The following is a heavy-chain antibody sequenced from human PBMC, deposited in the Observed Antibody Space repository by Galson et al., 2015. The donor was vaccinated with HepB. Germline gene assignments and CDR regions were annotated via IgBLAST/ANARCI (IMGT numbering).Heavy chain of an antibody. V-gene: IGHV3-30*18. Sequence: SLRLSCAASGFTFSSYGMHWVRQAPGKGLEWVAVISYDGSNKYYADSVKGRFTISRDNSKNTLYLQMNSLRAEDTAVYYCAKGAVISAEPFDYWGQGTLVTVSS. J-gene: IGHJ4*02. CDR2: ISYDGSNK. CDR3: AKGAVISAEPFDY. D-gene: IGHD1-14*01. CDR1: GFTFSSYG.